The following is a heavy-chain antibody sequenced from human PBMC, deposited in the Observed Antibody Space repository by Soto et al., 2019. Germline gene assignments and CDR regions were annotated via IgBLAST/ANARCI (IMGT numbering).Heavy chain of an antibody. Sequence: SETLSLTCTVSGGSISSYYWSWIRQPPGKGLEWIGYIYYSGSTNYNPSLKSRVTISVDTSKNQFSLKLSSVTAADTAVYYCAATAYRRGTYYFDYWGQGALVTVSS. CDR3: AATAYRRGTYYFDY. CDR1: GGSISSYY. D-gene: IGHD2-21*01. J-gene: IGHJ4*02. V-gene: IGHV4-59*08. CDR2: IYYSGST.